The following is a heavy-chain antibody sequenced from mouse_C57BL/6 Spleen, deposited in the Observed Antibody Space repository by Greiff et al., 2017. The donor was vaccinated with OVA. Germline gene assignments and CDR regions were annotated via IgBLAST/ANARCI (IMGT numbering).Heavy chain of an antibody. CDR1: GYTFTSYT. D-gene: IGHD2-4*01. J-gene: IGHJ1*03. V-gene: IGHV1-4*01. Sequence: VQLQQSGAELARPGASVKMFCKASGYTFTSYTMHWVKQRPGQGLEWIGYINPSSGYTKYNQKFKDKATLTADKSSSTAYMQLSSLTSEDSAVYYCARGDYDAWYFDVWGTGTTVTVSS. CDR3: ARGDYDAWYFDV. CDR2: INPSSGYT.